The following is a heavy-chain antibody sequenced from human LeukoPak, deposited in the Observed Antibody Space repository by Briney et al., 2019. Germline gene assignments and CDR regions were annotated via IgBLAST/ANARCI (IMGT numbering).Heavy chain of an antibody. CDR3: ARAGGSVGWYGTIDS. Sequence: PSQTLSLTCTVSSGSISSGSYYWTWIRQPAGKGLEWIGHLYTSVTTSYNPSLQSRVTISADTSKHQFSLRLTSVTAADTAVYYCARAGGSVGWYGTIDSWGQGTLVAVSS. CDR1: SGSISSGSYY. CDR2: LYTSVTT. V-gene: IGHV4-61*09. J-gene: IGHJ4*02. D-gene: IGHD6-19*01.